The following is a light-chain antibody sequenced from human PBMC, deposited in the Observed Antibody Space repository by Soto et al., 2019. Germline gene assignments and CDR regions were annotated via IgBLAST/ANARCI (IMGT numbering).Light chain of an antibody. CDR2: GAS. CDR1: QSVGGF. Sequence: EIVLTQSPATLSLSPGERATLSCRASQSVGGFLAWYQQKPGQAPRLLIYGASSRATGIPDRFSASGSGTDFTLTISDVQPEDFALYYCHQRQSWPRTFGQGTKVDIK. CDR3: HQRQSWPRT. V-gene: IGKV3-11*01. J-gene: IGKJ1*01.